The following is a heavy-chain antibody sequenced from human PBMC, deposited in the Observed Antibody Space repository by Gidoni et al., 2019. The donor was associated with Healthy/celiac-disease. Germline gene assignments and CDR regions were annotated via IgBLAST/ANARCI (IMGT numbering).Heavy chain of an antibody. CDR3: ARRGAVAGDFDY. CDR2: IYYSGST. D-gene: IGHD6-19*01. V-gene: IGHV4-39*01. CDR1: GGSISSSSYY. Sequence: QLQLQESGSGLVTPSETLSLTCTVSGGSISSSSYYWGWIRRPPGKGVEWIGSIYYSGSTYYNPSLKSRVTISVDTSKNQFSLKLSSVTAADTAVYYCARRGAVAGDFDYWGQGTLVTVSS. J-gene: IGHJ4*02.